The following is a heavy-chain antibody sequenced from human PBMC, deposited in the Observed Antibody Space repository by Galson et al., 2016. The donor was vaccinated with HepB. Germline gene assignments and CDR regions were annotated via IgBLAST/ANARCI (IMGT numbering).Heavy chain of an antibody. V-gene: IGHV1-2*02. J-gene: IGHJ4*02. CDR3: ARSFDY. CDR1: GYTFTGYY. CDR2: INPNSGGA. Sequence: SVKVSCKASGYTFTGYYMHWVRQAPGKGLEWMGRINPNSGGADYAQRFDDRVTLTRDTSISTVDMELSGLRSDDTAVYYCARSFDYWGQGTLVTVSS.